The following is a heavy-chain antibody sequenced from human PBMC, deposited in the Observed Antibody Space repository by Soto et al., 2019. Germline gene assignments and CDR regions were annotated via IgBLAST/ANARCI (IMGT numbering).Heavy chain of an antibody. J-gene: IGHJ4*02. CDR1: GFTFSSYG. CDR2: ISYDGSKI. Sequence: VGSLRLSCAASGFTFSSYGMHWVRQAPGKGLEWVAVISYDGSKIYYADSVKGRFIISRDNSKNTLYLQMDSLRVEDTAVYYCAKDRGALRWSEEHFYFDYWGQGTLVTVSS. CDR3: AKDRGALRWSEEHFYFDY. D-gene: IGHD4-17*01. V-gene: IGHV3-30*18.